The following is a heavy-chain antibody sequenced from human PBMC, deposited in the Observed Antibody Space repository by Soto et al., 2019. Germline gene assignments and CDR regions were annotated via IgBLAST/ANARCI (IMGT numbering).Heavy chain of an antibody. CDR1: GYTFTGYY. J-gene: IGHJ3*02. CDR2: INPNSGGT. Sequence: ASVKVSCKASGYTFTGYYMHWVRQAPGQGLEWMGWINPNSGGTNYAQKFRGRVTMTRDTSISTAYMELSRLRSDDTAVYYCARGHNYDYVWGSYRSHDAFDIWGQGTMVTVSS. CDR3: ARGHNYDYVWGSYRSHDAFDI. V-gene: IGHV1-2*02. D-gene: IGHD3-16*02.